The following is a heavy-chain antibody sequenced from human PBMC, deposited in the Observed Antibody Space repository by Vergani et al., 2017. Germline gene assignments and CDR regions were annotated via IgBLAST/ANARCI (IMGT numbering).Heavy chain of an antibody. CDR3: ARGGKVPAAKAYYDYMDV. CDR2: INHSGST. CDR1: GGSFSGYY. D-gene: IGHD2-2*01. J-gene: IGHJ6*03. Sequence: QVQLQQWGAGLLKPSETLSLTCAVYGGSFSGYYWSWIRQPPGKGLEWIGEINHSGSTNYNPSLKSRVTISVDTSKNQFSLKLSSVTAADTAVYYCARGGKVPAAKAYYDYMDVWGKGTTVTVSS. V-gene: IGHV4-34*01.